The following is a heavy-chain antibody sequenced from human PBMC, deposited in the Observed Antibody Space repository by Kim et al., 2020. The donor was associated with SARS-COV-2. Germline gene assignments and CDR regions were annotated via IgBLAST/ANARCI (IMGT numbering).Heavy chain of an antibody. Sequence: SETLSLTCAVYGGSFSGYYWSWIRQPPGKGLEWIGEINHSGSTNYNPSLKSRVTISVDTSKNQFSLKLSSVTAADTAVYYCARHRSGPNWFDPWGQGTLVTVSS. V-gene: IGHV4-34*01. CDR1: GGSFSGYY. CDR3: ARHRSGPNWFDP. D-gene: IGHD3-10*01. J-gene: IGHJ5*02. CDR2: INHSGST.